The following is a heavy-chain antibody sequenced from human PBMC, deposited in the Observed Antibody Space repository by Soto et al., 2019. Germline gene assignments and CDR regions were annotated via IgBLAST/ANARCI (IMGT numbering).Heavy chain of an antibody. Sequence: PGGSLRLSCAASGFTFSNAWMNWVRQAPGKGLEWVGHIKSNTGGGTTDYAAPVKGRFTISRDDSKNTLYLQMNSLRAEDTAVYYCARFLRVPQLSYGMDVWGQGTTVTVSS. V-gene: IGHV3-15*07. CDR3: ARFLRVPQLSYGMDV. CDR1: GFTFSNAW. D-gene: IGHD2-2*01. J-gene: IGHJ6*02. CDR2: IKSNTGGGTT.